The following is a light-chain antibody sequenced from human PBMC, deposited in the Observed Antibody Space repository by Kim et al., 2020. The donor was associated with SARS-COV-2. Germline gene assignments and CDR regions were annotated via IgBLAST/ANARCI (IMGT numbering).Light chain of an antibody. CDR3: ATWDDSLSGHWV. V-gene: IGLV1-47*01. Sequence: QRVTISCSGSSSNTGNDYVYWYQQFPGTAPKLLIHGNNQRPSGVPDRFSGSKSGTSASLAISGLRSEDEADYYCATWDDSLSGHWVFGGGTKVTVL. CDR1: SSNTGNDY. CDR2: GNN. J-gene: IGLJ3*02.